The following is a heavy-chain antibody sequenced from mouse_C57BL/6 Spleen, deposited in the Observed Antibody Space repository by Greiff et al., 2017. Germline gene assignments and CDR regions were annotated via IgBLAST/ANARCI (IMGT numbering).Heavy chain of an antibody. D-gene: IGHD1-3*01. CDR1: GYTFTSYW. Sequence: QVQLQQPGAELVRPGTSVKLSCKASGYTFTSYWMHWVKRRPGQGLEWIGVIDPSDSYTNYNQKFKGKATLTVDTSSSTAYMQLSSLPSEDSAVYYCASNFYAMGYWGKGASVTVSS. J-gene: IGHJ4*01. CDR3: ASNFYAMGY. V-gene: IGHV1-59*01. CDR2: IDPSDSYT.